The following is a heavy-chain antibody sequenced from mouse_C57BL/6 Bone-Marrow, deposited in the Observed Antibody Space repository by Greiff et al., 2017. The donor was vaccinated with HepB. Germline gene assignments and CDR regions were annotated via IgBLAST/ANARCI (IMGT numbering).Heavy chain of an antibody. D-gene: IGHD1-1*01. Sequence: EVKLVESGAELVKPGASVKLSCTASGFNIKDYYMHWVKQRTEQGLEWIGRIDPEDGETKYAPKFQGKATITADTSSNTAYLQLSSLTSEDTAVYYCARSGFTTVPDYYAMDYWGQGTSVTVSS. J-gene: IGHJ4*01. CDR3: ARSGFTTVPDYYAMDY. CDR1: GFNIKDYY. V-gene: IGHV14-2*01. CDR2: IDPEDGET.